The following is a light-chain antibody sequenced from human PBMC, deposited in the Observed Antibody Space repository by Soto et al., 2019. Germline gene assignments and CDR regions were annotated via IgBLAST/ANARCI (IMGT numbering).Light chain of an antibody. CDR2: EVS. V-gene: IGLV2-8*01. J-gene: IGLJ2*01. CDR1: SSDVGGYNY. Sequence: HSALTQPPSASGSPGQSVTISCTGTSSDVGGYNYVSWYQQHPGKAPKLMIYEVSKRPSGVPDRFSGSKSGNTASLTVSGLQAEDEADYYCSSYAGEVVFGGGTKVTVL. CDR3: SSYAGEVV.